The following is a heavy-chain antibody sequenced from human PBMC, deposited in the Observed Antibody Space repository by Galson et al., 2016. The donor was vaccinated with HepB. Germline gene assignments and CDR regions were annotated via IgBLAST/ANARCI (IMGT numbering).Heavy chain of an antibody. D-gene: IGHD6-19*01. Sequence: SVKVSCKASGYTFTSYGITWLRQAPGKGLEWMGWISGNNAHTNYAQKLQGRVTMTTDTSTSTAYMELRSLRSDDTAVYYCAIAVAGNFDYWGQGTLVTVSS. V-gene: IGHV1-18*01. CDR1: GYTFTSYG. CDR3: AIAVAGNFDY. J-gene: IGHJ4*02. CDR2: ISGNNAHT.